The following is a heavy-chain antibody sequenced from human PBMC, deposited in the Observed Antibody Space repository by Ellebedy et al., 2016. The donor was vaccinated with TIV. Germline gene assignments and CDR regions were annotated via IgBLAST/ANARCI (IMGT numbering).Heavy chain of an antibody. J-gene: IGHJ4*02. CDR3: ARYRSSSRYFDY. CDR2: TYYRSKWYN. CDR1: GDSVSSNAVA. V-gene: IGHV6-1*01. D-gene: IGHD6-6*01. Sequence: SQTLSLTCAISGDSVSSNAVAWHWIRQSPSRGLEWLGRTYYRSKWYNEYAVSVKSRVTINPDTSKNQFSLQLNSVTPEDTALYYCARYRSSSRYFDYWGQGTLVTVSS.